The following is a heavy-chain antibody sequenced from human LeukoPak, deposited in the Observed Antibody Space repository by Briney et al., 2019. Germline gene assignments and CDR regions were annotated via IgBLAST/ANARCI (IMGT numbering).Heavy chain of an antibody. J-gene: IGHJ5*02. V-gene: IGHV1-18*01. CDR1: GYTFTSYG. CDR3: ARDSHDYGDYGWFDP. D-gene: IGHD4-17*01. CDR2: ISAYNGNT. Sequence: GASVKVSCKASGYTFTSYGISWVRQAPGQGLEWMGWISAYNGNTSYAQKLQGRVTMTTDTSTSTAYMELRSLRSDDTAVYYCARDSHDYGDYGWFDPWGQGTLVTVSS.